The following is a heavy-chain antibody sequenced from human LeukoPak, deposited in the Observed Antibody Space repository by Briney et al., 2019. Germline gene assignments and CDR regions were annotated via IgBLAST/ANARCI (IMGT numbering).Heavy chain of an antibody. CDR1: GGSNSSYY. CDR3: SRLSPAAMVSWLGR. J-gene: IGHJ5*02. V-gene: IGHV4-59*08. Sequence: SETLSLTYTVCGGSNSSYYWSWLRQPPEKGLEGIGYIYYSGSTNYNPSLKSRVTISVDTSKNQFSLKLSSVTAADTAVYYCSRLSPAAMVSWLGRWGQRTLVTVSS. CDR2: IYYSGST. D-gene: IGHD2-2*01.